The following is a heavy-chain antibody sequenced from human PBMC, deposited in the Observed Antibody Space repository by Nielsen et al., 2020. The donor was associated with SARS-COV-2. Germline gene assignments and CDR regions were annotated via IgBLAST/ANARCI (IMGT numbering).Heavy chain of an antibody. CDR1: GDSVSSSSAA. CDR3: ARARGAYGDYYYYYYTDV. Sequence: QTLSLTCAISGDSVSSSSAAWNWIRQSPSRGLEWLGRTYYRSKWYNDYAVSVKSRITINPDTSKNQFSLHLNSVTTEDTAVYYCARARGAYGDYYYYYYTDVWGKGTTVTVSS. V-gene: IGHV6-1*01. CDR2: TYYRSKWYN. D-gene: IGHD4-17*01. J-gene: IGHJ6*03.